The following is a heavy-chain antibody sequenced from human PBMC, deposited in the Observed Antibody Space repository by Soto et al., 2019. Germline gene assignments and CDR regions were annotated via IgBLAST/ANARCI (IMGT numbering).Heavy chain of an antibody. CDR3: ARAYTGRLPRRADYYYAMDV. D-gene: IGHD2-2*02. V-gene: IGHV3-13*05. CDR1: GFTFSNFD. CDR2: IGAARDP. J-gene: IGHJ6*02. Sequence: GGSLRLSCAASGFTFSNFDMHWVRQVPGKGLEWVSAIGAARDPYYLGSVKGRFTISRENAKNSVYLQMNDLRAGDSAVYYCARAYTGRLPRRADYYYAMDVWGQGTTVTVSS.